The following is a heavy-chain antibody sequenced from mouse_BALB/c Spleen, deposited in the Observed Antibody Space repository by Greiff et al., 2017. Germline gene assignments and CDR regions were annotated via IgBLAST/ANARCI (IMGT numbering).Heavy chain of an antibody. D-gene: IGHD2-1*01. V-gene: IGHV1S34*01. CDR3: ARQSIYGNYEGYYAMDY. CDR1: GYSFTGYY. CDR2: ISCYNGAT. J-gene: IGHJ4*01. Sequence: LVKTGASVKISCKASGYSFTGYYMHWVKQSHGKSLEWIGYISCYNGATSYNQKLKGKATFTVDTSSSTAYMQFNSLTSEDSAVYYCARQSIYGNYEGYYAMDYWGQGTSVTVSS.